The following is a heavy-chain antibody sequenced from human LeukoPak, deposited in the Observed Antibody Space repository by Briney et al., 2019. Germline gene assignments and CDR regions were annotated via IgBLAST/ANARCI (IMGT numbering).Heavy chain of an antibody. CDR3: ARSICSSTSCYYYYYGMDV. Sequence: PSETLSLTCTVSGGSVSSGSYYWSWIRQPPGKGLGWIGYIYYSGGTNYNPSLKSRVTISVDTSKNQFSLKLSSVTAADTAVYYCARSICSSTSCYYYYYGMDVWGQGTTVTVSS. CDR1: GGSVSSGSYY. CDR2: IYYSGGT. D-gene: IGHD2-2*01. J-gene: IGHJ6*02. V-gene: IGHV4-61*01.